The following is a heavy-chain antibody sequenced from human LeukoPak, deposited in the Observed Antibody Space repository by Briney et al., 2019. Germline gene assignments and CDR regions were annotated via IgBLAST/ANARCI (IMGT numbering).Heavy chain of an antibody. CDR3: ARGAEFDWFDP. CDR1: GYTFTSYG. Sequence: ASVKVSCKASGYTFTSYGVSWVRQAPGQGLEWMGWISAYNGNTHYAQKLQGRVTMTTDTSTNTAYMEVRSLRSDDTAVYFCARGAEFDWFDPCGQGTLATVSS. V-gene: IGHV1-18*01. J-gene: IGHJ5*02. CDR2: ISAYNGNT. D-gene: IGHD3-16*01.